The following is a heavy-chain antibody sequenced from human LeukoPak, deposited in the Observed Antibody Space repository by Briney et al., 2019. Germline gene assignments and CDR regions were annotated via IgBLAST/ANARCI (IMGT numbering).Heavy chain of an antibody. CDR2: FDPEDGET. J-gene: IGHJ2*01. Sequence: ASVKVSCKVSGYTLTELSMHWVRQAPGKGLEWMGGFDPEDGETIYAQKFQGRVTFTRNTSITTAYLDLTNLRYEDTAMYYCARGRQMSINWYFDLWGRGTQVTVAS. D-gene: IGHD3-10*01. CDR1: GYTLTELS. CDR3: ARGRQMSINWYFDL. V-gene: IGHV1-24*01.